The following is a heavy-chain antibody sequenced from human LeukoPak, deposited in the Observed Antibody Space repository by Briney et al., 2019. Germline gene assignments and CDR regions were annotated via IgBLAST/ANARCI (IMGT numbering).Heavy chain of an antibody. D-gene: IGHD3-10*01. V-gene: IGHV3-9*01. Sequence: GRSLRLSCAASGFTFGDYGMHWVRQRPGKGLEWVSGISWSSGTIVYADSVKGRFTISRDNAKNALYLQMNNLRPDDTALYYCAKDFTFLGRHQFDYWGQGTLVTVSS. CDR1: GFTFGDYG. CDR3: AKDFTFLGRHQFDY. CDR2: ISWSSGTI. J-gene: IGHJ4*02.